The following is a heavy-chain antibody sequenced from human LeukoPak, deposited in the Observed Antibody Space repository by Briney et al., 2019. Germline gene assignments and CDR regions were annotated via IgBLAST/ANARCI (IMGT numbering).Heavy chain of an antibody. Sequence: GGSLRLSCAASGFTFSSYWMHWVRQAPGKGLVWVSRINSDGSSTSYADSVKGRFTISRDNAKNTLYLQMNSLRAEDTAVYYCAREAQSWIGYSYGNLAVGYFDYWGQGTLVTVSS. J-gene: IGHJ4*02. CDR1: GFTFSSYW. CDR2: INSDGSST. D-gene: IGHD5-18*01. CDR3: AREAQSWIGYSYGNLAVGYFDY. V-gene: IGHV3-74*01.